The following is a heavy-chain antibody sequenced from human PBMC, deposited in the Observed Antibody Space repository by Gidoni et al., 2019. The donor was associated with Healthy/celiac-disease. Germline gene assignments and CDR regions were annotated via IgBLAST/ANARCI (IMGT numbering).Heavy chain of an antibody. CDR3: ARGIVATIRAFDY. V-gene: IGHV4-34*01. J-gene: IGHJ4*02. Sequence: QVQLQQWGAGLLKPSETLSLTCAVYGGSFSGYYWSWIRQPPGKGLEWIGEINHSGSTNYNPSLKSRVTISVDTSKNQFSLKLSSVTAADTAVYYCARGIVATIRAFDYWGQGTLVTVSS. D-gene: IGHD5-12*01. CDR1: GGSFSGYY. CDR2: INHSGST.